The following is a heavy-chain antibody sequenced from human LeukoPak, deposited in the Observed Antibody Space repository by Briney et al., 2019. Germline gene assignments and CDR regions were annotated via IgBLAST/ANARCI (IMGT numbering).Heavy chain of an antibody. CDR3: VALGDRIY. V-gene: IGHV3-13*01. CDR1: GFTFSSYD. J-gene: IGHJ4*02. D-gene: IGHD2-21*02. Sequence: GGSLRLSCAAPGFTFSSYDMHWVRQAKGKGLEWVSAISAAGDTYYLDSVKGRFTISRENAKNSLYLQMNSLRAGDTAVYYCVALGDRIYWGQGTLVTVSS. CDR2: ISAAGDT.